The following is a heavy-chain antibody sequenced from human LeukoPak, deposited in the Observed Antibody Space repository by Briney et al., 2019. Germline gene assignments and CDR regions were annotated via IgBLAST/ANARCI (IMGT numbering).Heavy chain of an antibody. CDR1: GFTFSSYA. J-gene: IGHJ4*02. V-gene: IGHV3-23*01. D-gene: IGHD6-19*01. CDR2: TTGSGGST. CDR3: AKDPYSSGWYYFHY. Sequence: QSRGSLRLSCAASGFTFSSYAMSWVRQAPGKGLEWVSGTTGSGGSTYYADSVKGRFTISRDNSKNTLYLQMNSLRAEDTAVYYCAKDPYSSGWYYFHYWCQGTLVTVSS.